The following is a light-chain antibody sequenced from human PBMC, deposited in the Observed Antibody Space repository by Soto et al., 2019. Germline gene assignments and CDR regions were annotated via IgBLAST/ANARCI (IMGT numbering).Light chain of an antibody. V-gene: IGKV1-27*01. CDR1: QGIDTY. CDR2: AAS. J-gene: IGKJ1*01. CDR3: QKYNSAPSM. Sequence: DIQVTQSPSFLSASVGDRVTITCRASQGIDTYLAWYQQKPGKVPKLLIYAASTLQTGVPSRFSGSGSGTDFTLTISSLQPEDVANYYCQKYNSAPSMFGQGTQVEIK.